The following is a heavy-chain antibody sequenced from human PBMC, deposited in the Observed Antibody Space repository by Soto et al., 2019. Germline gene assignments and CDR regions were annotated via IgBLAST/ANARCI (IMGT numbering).Heavy chain of an antibody. D-gene: IGHD2-15*01. CDR3: ARDRRRYCSGGSCYSAPI. Sequence: SETLSLTCAVYGGSFSGYYWSWIRQPPGKGLEWIGEINHSGSTNYNPSLKSRVTISVDTSKNQFSLKLSSVTAADTAVYYCARDRRRYCSGGSCYSAPIWGQGTMVTVSS. V-gene: IGHV4-34*01. J-gene: IGHJ3*02. CDR2: INHSGST. CDR1: GGSFSGYY.